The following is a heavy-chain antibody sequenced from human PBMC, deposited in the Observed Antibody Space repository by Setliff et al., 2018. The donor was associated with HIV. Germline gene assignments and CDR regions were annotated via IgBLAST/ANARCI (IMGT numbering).Heavy chain of an antibody. D-gene: IGHD6-6*01. CDR2: IIPIFGTA. CDR3: ARGPTGGAARFDY. Sequence: SVKVSCKASGGTFSSYAISWVRQAPGQGLEWMGRIIPIFGTANYAQKFQGRVTITADKSTSTAYMELSSLRSEDTAVYYCARGPTGGAARFDYWGQGTLVTVSS. V-gene: IGHV1-69*06. CDR1: GGTFSSYA. J-gene: IGHJ4*02.